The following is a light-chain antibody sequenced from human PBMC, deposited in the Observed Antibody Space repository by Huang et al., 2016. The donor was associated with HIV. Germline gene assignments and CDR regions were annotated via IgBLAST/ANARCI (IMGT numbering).Light chain of an antibody. CDR1: QSVGSY. CDR2: DTS. CDR3: QQRSTWPLT. J-gene: IGKJ4*01. Sequence: EVMLTQSPSILSLSLGGTGTNSCKASQSVGSYVAWYQQRPGQSPRLLLYDTSNRAAGIPTRCSGSGSGTDFTLTISGLESGDLGVFYCQQRSTWPLTFGGGTKVA. V-gene: IGKV3-11*01.